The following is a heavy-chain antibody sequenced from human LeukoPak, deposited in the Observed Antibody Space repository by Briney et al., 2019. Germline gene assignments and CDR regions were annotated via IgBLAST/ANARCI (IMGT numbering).Heavy chain of an antibody. CDR1: GYTFTGYF. V-gene: IGHV1-18*04. D-gene: IGHD2-2*01. CDR3: ARDGPDIVVVPAAMDYYYYGMDV. Sequence: ASVKASCKASGYTFTGYFLHWVRQAPGQGLEWMGWISAYNGNTNYAQKLQGRVTMTTDTSTSTAYMELRSLRSDDTAVYYCARDGPDIVVVPAAMDYYYYGMDVWGQGTTVTVSS. CDR2: ISAYNGNT. J-gene: IGHJ6*02.